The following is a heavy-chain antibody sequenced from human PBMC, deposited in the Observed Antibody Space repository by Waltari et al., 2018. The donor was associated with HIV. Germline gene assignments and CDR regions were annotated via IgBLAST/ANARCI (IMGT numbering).Heavy chain of an antibody. CDR3: ARESITMIVVVTPGDAFDI. Sequence: EVQLVESGGGLVQPGGSLRLSCAASGFTFSSYEMNWVRQAPGKGVEWVSYISSSGSTIYYADSVKGRFTISRDNAKNSLYLQMNSLRAEDTAVYYCARESITMIVVVTPGDAFDIWGQGTMVTVSS. V-gene: IGHV3-48*03. J-gene: IGHJ3*02. D-gene: IGHD3-22*01. CDR1: GFTFSSYE. CDR2: ISSSGSTI.